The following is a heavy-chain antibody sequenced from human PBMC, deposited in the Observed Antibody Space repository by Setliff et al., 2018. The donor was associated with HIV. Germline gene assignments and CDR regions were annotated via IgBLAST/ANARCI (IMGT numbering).Heavy chain of an antibody. D-gene: IGHD3-22*01. J-gene: IGHJ3*02. CDR2: IIPIFGTA. Sequence: SVKVSCKASGGTFSSYAISWVRQAPGQGLEWMGGIIPIFGTANYAQKFQGRVTITTDESTSTAYMELSSLRSEDTAVYYCARDRLNLHYYDSSGYYYGPDAFGIWGQGTMVTVSS. CDR3: ARDRLNLHYYDSSGYYYGPDAFGI. V-gene: IGHV1-69*05. CDR1: GGTFSSYA.